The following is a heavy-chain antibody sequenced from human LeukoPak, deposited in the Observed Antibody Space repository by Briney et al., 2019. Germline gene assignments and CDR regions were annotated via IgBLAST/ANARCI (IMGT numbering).Heavy chain of an antibody. CDR2: ISGSGGST. J-gene: IGHJ4*02. CDR1: GFTFSSYA. V-gene: IGHV3-23*01. D-gene: IGHD3-10*01. Sequence: PGGSLRLSCAASGFTFSSYAMSWVRRAPGKGLEWVSAISGSGGSTYYADSVKGRFTISRDNSKNTLYLQMNSLRAEDTAVYYCAKEVSMVRGVRTGVDYWGQGTLVTVSS. CDR3: AKEVSMVRGVRTGVDY.